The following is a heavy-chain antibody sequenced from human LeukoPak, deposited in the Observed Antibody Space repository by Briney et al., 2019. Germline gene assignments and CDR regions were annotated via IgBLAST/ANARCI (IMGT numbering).Heavy chain of an antibody. J-gene: IGHJ6*02. CDR2: ISSSSSYI. D-gene: IGHD3-10*01. Sequence: GGSLRLSCAASGFTFSSYSMNWVRQAPGKGLEWVSSISSSSSYIYYADSVKGRFTISRDNAKNSLYLQMNSLRAEDTAVYYCARDSYCRGIWFGELFRCYYGVDVWGQGTTVTVSS. CDR3: ARDSYCRGIWFGELFRCYYGVDV. CDR1: GFTFSSYS. V-gene: IGHV3-21*01.